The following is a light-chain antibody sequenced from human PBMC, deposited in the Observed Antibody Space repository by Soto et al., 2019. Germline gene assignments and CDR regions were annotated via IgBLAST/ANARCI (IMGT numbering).Light chain of an antibody. CDR2: DAS. CDR1: QDINNF. V-gene: IGKV1-33*01. Sequence: DIQMTQSPSSLSASIGDRVTITCHASQDINNFLSWYQQKPGKAPNLLIYDASSLEAGVPSRFSGSRSGTDFTLIISSLQPEDFATYYCQQYDNLPLTFGGGTKVEI. CDR3: QQYDNLPLT. J-gene: IGKJ4*01.